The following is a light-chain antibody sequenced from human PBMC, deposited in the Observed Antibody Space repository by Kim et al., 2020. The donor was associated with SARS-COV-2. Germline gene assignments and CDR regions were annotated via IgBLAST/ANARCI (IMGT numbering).Light chain of an antibody. Sequence: AIAGDRVTITCRASRDIRNYLNWYQQKPGKVPKLLIYDASNLETGVSSRFSGSGSGVDFNFTISSLQPGDIATYFCQHHKDFPLTFGGGTKVDIK. V-gene: IGKV1-33*01. CDR2: DAS. J-gene: IGKJ4*01. CDR1: RDIRNY. CDR3: QHHKDFPLT.